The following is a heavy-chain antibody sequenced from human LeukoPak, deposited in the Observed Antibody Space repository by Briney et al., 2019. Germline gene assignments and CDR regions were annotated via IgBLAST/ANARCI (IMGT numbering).Heavy chain of an antibody. CDR2: FDPEDGEL. J-gene: IGHJ6*02. D-gene: IGHD2-2*01. Sequence: ASVEVSCKVSGDTLTELSIHWVRQAPGKGLEWMGGFDPEDGELIYAQKFQGRVTMTEDTSTDTAYMELSSLRSEDTAVYYCATVSMDYQLTDYGMDAWGQGTTVTVSS. CDR1: GDTLTELS. CDR3: ATVSMDYQLTDYGMDA. V-gene: IGHV1-24*01.